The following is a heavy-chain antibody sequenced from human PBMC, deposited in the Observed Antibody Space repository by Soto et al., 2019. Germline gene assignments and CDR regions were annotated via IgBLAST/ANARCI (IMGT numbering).Heavy chain of an antibody. J-gene: IGHJ3*02. CDR3: GRDVQATDAFDI. CDR2: ISSSSSYI. CDR1: GFSLSSYS. Sequence: GGSLGLSCAASGFSLSSYSMNWVRQAPGKGLEWVSSISSSSSYIYYADSVKGRFTISRDNAKNSLYLQMNSLRAEDTAVYYCGRDVQATDAFDIWGQGTMVTVSS. V-gene: IGHV3-21*01.